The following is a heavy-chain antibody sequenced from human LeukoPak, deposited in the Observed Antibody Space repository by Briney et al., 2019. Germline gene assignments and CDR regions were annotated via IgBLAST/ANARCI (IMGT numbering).Heavy chain of an antibody. CDR3: ARDGPYSSSSGVFDY. V-gene: IGHV1-18*01. D-gene: IGHD6-6*01. J-gene: IGHJ4*02. CDR1: GYTFTSYG. Sequence: GASVTVSCQASGYTFTSYGISWVRQAPGQGLEWMGWISAYNGNTNYAQKLQGRVTMTTDTSTSTAYMELRSLRSDDTAVYYCARDGPYSSSSGVFDYWGQGTLVTVSS. CDR2: ISAYNGNT.